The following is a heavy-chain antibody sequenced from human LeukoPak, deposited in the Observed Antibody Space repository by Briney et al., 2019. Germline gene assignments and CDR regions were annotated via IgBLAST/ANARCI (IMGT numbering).Heavy chain of an antibody. CDR1: GYTFTGYY. CDR3: AKQLDSGNYYPTGDDY. V-gene: IGHV1-2*06. CDR2: INPNSGGT. Sequence: ASVKVSCKASGYTFTGYYMHWVRQAPGQGLEWMGRINPNSGGTNYAQKFQGRVTMTRDTSISTAYMELNSLRDEDTALYYCAKQLDSGNYYPTGDDYWGQGTLVTVSS. D-gene: IGHD3-10*01. J-gene: IGHJ4*02.